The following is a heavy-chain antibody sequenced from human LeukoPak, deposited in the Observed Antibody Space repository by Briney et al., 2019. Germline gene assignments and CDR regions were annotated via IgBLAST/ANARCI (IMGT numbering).Heavy chain of an antibody. CDR2: ISAYNGNT. D-gene: IGHD5-18*01. CDR3: ARGQHISMVTPLDY. J-gene: IGHJ4*02. CDR1: GYTFTSYV. Sequence: ASVKVSCKASGYTFTSYVISWVRQAPGQGLEWMGWISAYNGNTNYAQKLQGRVTMTTDTSTSTAYMELRSLRSDDTAVYYCARGQHISMVTPLDYWGQGTLVTVSS. V-gene: IGHV1-18*01.